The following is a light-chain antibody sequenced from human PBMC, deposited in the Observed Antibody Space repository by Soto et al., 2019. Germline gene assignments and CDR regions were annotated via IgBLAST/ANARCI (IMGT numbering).Light chain of an antibody. CDR2: DVS. Sequence: DIHMTQAHSTLSASVGDRVTITCRASQSINAWLAWYQQKPGKAPKLLIYDVSTLASGVPSRFSGSASGTDFTLTISSLQPEDVGVYYCMQALQTLMWTFGQGTKV. V-gene: IGKV1-5*01. CDR3: MQALQTLMWT. J-gene: IGKJ1*01. CDR1: QSINAW.